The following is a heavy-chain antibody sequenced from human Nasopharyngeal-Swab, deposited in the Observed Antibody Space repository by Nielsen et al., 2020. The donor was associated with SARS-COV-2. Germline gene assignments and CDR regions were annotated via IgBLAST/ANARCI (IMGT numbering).Heavy chain of an antibody. CDR1: GFTFSNAW. Sequence: GESLKISCAASGFTFSNAWMSWVRQAPGKGLEWVGRIKSKTDGGTTDYAAPVKGRFTISRDDSKNTLYLQMNSLKIEDTAAYYCTTDPRTAYGDCDPPDYWGQGNLVTVSS. V-gene: IGHV3-15*05. CDR3: TTDPRTAYGDCDPPDY. J-gene: IGHJ4*02. CDR2: IKSKTDGGTT. D-gene: IGHD4-17*01.